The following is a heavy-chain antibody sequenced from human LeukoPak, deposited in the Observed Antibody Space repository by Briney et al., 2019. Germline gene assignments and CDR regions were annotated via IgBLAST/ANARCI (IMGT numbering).Heavy chain of an antibody. CDR2: INHSGST. Sequence: SETLSLTCAVYGGSFSGYYWSWIRQPPGKGLEWIGEINHSGSTNYNPSLKSRVTISVDTSKNQFSLKLSSVTAADTAVYYCARRLLLSWGQGTMVTVSS. CDR1: GGSFSGYY. V-gene: IGHV4-34*01. D-gene: IGHD2-15*01. J-gene: IGHJ3*01. CDR3: ARRLLLS.